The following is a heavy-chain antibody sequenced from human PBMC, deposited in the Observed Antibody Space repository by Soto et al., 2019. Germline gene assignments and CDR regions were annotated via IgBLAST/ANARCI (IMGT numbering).Heavy chain of an antibody. CDR1: GYSISSCSF. V-gene: IGHV4-38-2*01. CDR2: MYHDGNT. Sequence: PSETLSLTFAFSGYSISSCSFWGWIRQPPGKGLEWIANMYHDGNTHYNPSLKSRVTMSVDTSKNQFSLKLNSVTAADTAVYYCARLGGYVSVGYYYLWDSWGQGNLVTVSA. CDR3: ARLGGYVSVGYYYLWDS. D-gene: IGHD3-22*01. J-gene: IGHJ1*01.